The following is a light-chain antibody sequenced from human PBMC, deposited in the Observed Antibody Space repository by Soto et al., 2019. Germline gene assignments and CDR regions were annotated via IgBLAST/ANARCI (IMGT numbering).Light chain of an antibody. CDR3: QQRSNWPT. CDR2: DAS. J-gene: IGKJ5*01. Sequence: VLAQAPSTLSLSPGERATLSCRASQSVSNNYLAWYQQRPGQAPRLLIYDASNRATGIPDRFSGSGSGTDFTLTISRLEPEDFAVYYCQQRSNWPTFGQGTRLEIK. CDR1: QSVSNNY. V-gene: IGKV3D-20*02.